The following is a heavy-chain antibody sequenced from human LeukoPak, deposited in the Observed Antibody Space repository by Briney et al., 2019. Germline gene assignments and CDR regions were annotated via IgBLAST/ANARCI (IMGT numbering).Heavy chain of an antibody. CDR3: AGASSSGPYYFDY. Sequence: GGSLRLSCAASGFTFSSYWMSWVRQAPGKGLEWVANIKQDGSEKYYVDSVKGRFTISRDNAKNSLYLQMNSLRAEDTAVYYCAGASSSGPYYFDYWGQGTLVTVSS. V-gene: IGHV3-7*01. D-gene: IGHD6-19*01. J-gene: IGHJ4*02. CDR2: IKQDGSEK. CDR1: GFTFSSYW.